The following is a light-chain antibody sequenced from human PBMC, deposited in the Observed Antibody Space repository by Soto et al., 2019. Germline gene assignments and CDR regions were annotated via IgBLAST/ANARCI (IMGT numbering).Light chain of an antibody. Sequence: IQLTQSPSSLSASVGDRVTITCRASQGISTLLAWYQQKPGKAPKVLIYESSLLQSGVPPRFSGSGSGTEFTLTIRDLQLEDSASYYCQQATRFPQTFGQGTKVDIK. CDR1: QGISTL. V-gene: IGKV1-9*01. CDR3: QQATRFPQT. CDR2: ESS. J-gene: IGKJ1*01.